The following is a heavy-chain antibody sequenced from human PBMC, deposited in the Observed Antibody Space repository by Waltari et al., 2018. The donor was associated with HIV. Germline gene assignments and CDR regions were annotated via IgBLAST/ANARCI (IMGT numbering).Heavy chain of an antibody. CDR3: ATNNRADSFADWYFDL. J-gene: IGHJ2*01. CDR2: VGSKPDGGTT. CDR1: GFPFADYA. Sequence: EVQPVESGGGLVHLGRSLTSSYTASGFPFADYAMTWIFQAPGKGLEWLSFVGSKPDGGTTEYSASVKGRFTISRDDSKSIAYLQMNSLKIEDTAVYYCATNNRADSFADWYFDLWGRGTLVTVSS. D-gene: IGHD5-18*01. V-gene: IGHV3-49*03.